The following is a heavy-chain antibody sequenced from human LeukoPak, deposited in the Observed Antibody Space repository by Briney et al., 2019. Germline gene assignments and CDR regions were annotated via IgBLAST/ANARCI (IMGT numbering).Heavy chain of an antibody. Sequence: PSETLSLTCTVSGGSISNGGYYWRWIRQHPGKGLEWIGNIHYSGSNYHNPSLKSRLIMSVDTSKKQFSLKLSSVTAADTAVYYCARDQGGYGSFDDWGQGSLVTVSS. CDR3: ARDQGGYGSFDD. CDR1: GGSISNGGYY. J-gene: IGHJ4*02. CDR2: IHYSGSN. D-gene: IGHD5-12*01. V-gene: IGHV4-31*03.